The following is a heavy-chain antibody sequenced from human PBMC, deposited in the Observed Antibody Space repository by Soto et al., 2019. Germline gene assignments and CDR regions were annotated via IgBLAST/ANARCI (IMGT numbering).Heavy chain of an antibody. D-gene: IGHD6-6*01. V-gene: IGHV3-30-3*01. CDR3: APLFVAARPRLVDY. Sequence: GGSLRLSCAASRFPFRSYAMHWVRQAPGKGLEWVALISYDGSNKYYAVSVKRRFTISRDNSKNTLYLQMNSLRAEDTAVYYCAPLFVAARPRLVDYWGQGTLGNVSS. CDR1: RFPFRSYA. CDR2: ISYDGSNK. J-gene: IGHJ4*02.